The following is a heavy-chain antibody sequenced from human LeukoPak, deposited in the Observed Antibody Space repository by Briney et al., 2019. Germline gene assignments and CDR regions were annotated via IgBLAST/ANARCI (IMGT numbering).Heavy chain of an antibody. CDR2: IYPGDSDT. V-gene: IGHV5-51*01. CDR3: ARASFGYCSSTSCPYYYYYMDV. J-gene: IGHJ6*03. D-gene: IGHD2-2*01. CDR1: GYSFTSYW. Sequence: GESLKISCKGSGYSFTSYWIGWVRQMPGKGLEWMGIIYPGDSDTRYSPSFQGQVTISADKSISTAYLQWSSLKATDTAMYYCARASFGYCSSTSCPYYYYYMDVWGKGTTVTVSS.